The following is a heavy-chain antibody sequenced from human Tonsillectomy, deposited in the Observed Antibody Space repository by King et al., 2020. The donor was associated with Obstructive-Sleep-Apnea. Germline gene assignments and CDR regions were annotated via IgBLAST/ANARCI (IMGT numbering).Heavy chain of an antibody. J-gene: IGHJ6*02. CDR1: GYTFTNYG. V-gene: IGHV1-18*01. D-gene: IGHD5-24*01. CDR3: ARVGGGYNLAFYYGMDV. Sequence: QLVQSGAEVKKPGASVKVSCKASGYTFTNYGITWVRQAPGQGPEWMGWISAYNGNTNYAQKLQGRVTMTTDTSTSTAYIELRSLRSDDTAVYYCARVGGGYNLAFYYGMDVWGQGTTVTVSS. CDR2: ISAYNGNT.